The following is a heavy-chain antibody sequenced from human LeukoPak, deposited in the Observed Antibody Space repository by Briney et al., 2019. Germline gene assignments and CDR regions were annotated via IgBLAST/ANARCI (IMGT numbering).Heavy chain of an antibody. CDR1: GFTFSSYA. Sequence: GGSLRLSCAASGFTFSSYAMHWARQAPGKGLEWVAVISYDGSEKYYADSVKGRFTISRDNSKNTLFVQMNSLRADDTAVYYCARETDYWGQGTLVTVSS. CDR3: ARETDY. J-gene: IGHJ4*02. V-gene: IGHV3-30*03. CDR2: ISYDGSEK.